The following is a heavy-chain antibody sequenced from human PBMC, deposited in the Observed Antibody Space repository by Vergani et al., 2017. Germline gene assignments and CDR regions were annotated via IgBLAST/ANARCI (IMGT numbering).Heavy chain of an antibody. D-gene: IGHD3-10*01. CDR1: GGTFSSYT. CDR2: IIPILGIA. V-gene: IGHV1-69*02. Sequence: QVQLVQSGAEVKKPGSSVKVSCKASGGTFSSYTISWVRQAPGQGLEWMGRIIPILGIANYAQKFQGRVTITADKSTSTDYMELSSLRSEATAVYYCAREGSGSYYNYYYGMDVWGQGTTVTVSS. CDR3: AREGSGSYYNYYYGMDV. J-gene: IGHJ6*02.